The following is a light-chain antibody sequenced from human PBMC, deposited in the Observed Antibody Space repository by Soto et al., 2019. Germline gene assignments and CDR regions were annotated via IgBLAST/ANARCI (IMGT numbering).Light chain of an antibody. CDR3: QQRRNWPLT. J-gene: IGKJ4*01. V-gene: IGKV3-11*01. CDR1: QSVSGY. Sequence: EIVLTQSPATLPLSPGERATLSCRASQSVSGYLAWYRQKPGQAPRLLIYDASNRATGTPSRFSGSGSGTDFTLNISSLEPEDFAVYYCQQRRNWPLTFGGGTKVEIK. CDR2: DAS.